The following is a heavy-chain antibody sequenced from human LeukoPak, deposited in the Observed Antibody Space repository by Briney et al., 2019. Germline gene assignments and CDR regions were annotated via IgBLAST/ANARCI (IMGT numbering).Heavy chain of an antibody. J-gene: IGHJ4*02. D-gene: IGHD4-11*01. CDR1: GYSFSSYW. CDR2: IDPSDSYT. V-gene: IGHV5-10-1*01. CDR3: ARRPATDYLFDN. Sequence: GESLKISCKGSGYSFSSYWISWVRQMPGKGLEWMGSIDPSDSYTKYNPSFQGHVSLSADKSINTAHLQWSSLKASDTAIYYCARRPATDYLFDNWGQGTLVTVSP.